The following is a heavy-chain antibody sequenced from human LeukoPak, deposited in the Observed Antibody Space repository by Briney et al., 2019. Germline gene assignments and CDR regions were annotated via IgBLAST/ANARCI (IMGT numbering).Heavy chain of an antibody. J-gene: IGHJ4*02. CDR2: ISSSSSYI. V-gene: IGHV3-21*04. D-gene: IGHD4-23*01. Sequence: PGGSLRLSCAASGFTFSSYSMNWVRQAPGKGLEWVSSISSSSSYIYYADSVKGRFTISRDNAKNSLYLQMNSLRAEDTALYYCAKAPGGSVVTSIDYRGQGTLVTVSS. CDR1: GFTFSSYS. CDR3: AKAPGGSVVTSIDY.